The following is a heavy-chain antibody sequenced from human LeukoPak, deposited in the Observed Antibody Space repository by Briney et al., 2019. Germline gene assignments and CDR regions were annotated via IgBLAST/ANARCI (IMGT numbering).Heavy chain of an antibody. J-gene: IGHJ1*01. Sequence: SETLSLTCTVSGGSISSYYWSWIRQPAGKGLGWIGRIYTSGSTNYNPSLKSRVTMSVDTSKNQFSLKLSSVTAADTAVYYCARLDDSAEYFQHWGQGTLVTVSS. D-gene: IGHD3/OR15-3a*01. CDR1: GGSISSYY. CDR3: ARLDDSAEYFQH. V-gene: IGHV4-4*07. CDR2: IYTSGST.